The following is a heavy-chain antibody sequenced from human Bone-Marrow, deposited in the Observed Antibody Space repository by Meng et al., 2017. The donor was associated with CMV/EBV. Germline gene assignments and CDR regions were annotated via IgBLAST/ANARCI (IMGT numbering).Heavy chain of an antibody. D-gene: IGHD2-2*01. J-gene: IGHJ4*02. Sequence: GGSLRLSCVASGFTFSDSGMHWVRQAPGKGLEWVGRIKSKTDGGTTDYAAPVKGRFTISRDDSKNTLYLQMNSLKTEDTAVYYCTTDGVVVVPAAFDYWGQGTLVTVSS. CDR2: IKSKTDGGTT. CDR3: TTDGVVVVPAAFDY. V-gene: IGHV3-15*01. CDR1: GFTFSDSG.